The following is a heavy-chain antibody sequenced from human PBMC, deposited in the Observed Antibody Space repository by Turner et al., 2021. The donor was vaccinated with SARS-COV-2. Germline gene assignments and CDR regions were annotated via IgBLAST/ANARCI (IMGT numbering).Heavy chain of an antibody. CDR3: AKESNFDY. CDR1: GFTFSSYG. CDR2: ISYDGSNK. Sequence: QVQLVESGGGVVQPGRSLRLSCAASGFTFSSYGMHWVRQAQGKGLEWVALISYDGSNKYYADSVKGRFTISRDNSKNTLYLQMNSLRAEDTAVYYCAKESNFDYWGQGTLVTVSS. V-gene: IGHV3-30*18. J-gene: IGHJ4*02.